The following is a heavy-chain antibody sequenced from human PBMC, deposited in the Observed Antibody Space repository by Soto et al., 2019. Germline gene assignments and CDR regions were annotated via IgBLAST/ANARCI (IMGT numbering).Heavy chain of an antibody. D-gene: IGHD3-22*01. CDR3: ARVIYSIGYYYLRNYYYYGMDV. CDR2: IYYSGST. J-gene: IGHJ6*02. Sequence: SETLSLTCTVSGGSISSGDYYWSWIRQPPKKGLEWIGYIYYSGSTYYNPSLKSRVTISVDTSKNQFSLKMSSVTAADTAVYYCARVIYSIGYYYLRNYYYYGMDVWGQGTTVTVSS. V-gene: IGHV4-30-4*01. CDR1: GGSISSGDYY.